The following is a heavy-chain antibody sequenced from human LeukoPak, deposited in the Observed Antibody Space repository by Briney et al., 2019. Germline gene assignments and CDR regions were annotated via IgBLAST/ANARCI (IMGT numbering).Heavy chain of an antibody. CDR1: GFTFSSYG. Sequence: GRSLRLSCAASGFTFSSYGMHWVRQAPGKGLEWVAVISYDGSNKYYADSVKGRFTISRDNSKNTLYLQMNSLRAEDTAVYYCAKDLLARITYCSSTSCYVDYYGTDVWGQGTTVTVSS. CDR3: AKDLLARITYCSSTSCYVDYYGTDV. D-gene: IGHD2-2*01. J-gene: IGHJ6*02. CDR2: ISYDGSNK. V-gene: IGHV3-30*18.